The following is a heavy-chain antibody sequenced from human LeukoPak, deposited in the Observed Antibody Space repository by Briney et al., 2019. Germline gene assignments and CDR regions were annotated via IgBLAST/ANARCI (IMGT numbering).Heavy chain of an antibody. Sequence: SETLSLTCAVYGGSFSGYYWSWIRQPPGMGLEWIGEINHSGSTNYNPSLKSRVTISGDTSKNQFSLKLSSVTAADTAVYYCARSHSSRRYYYYYMDVWGKGTMVTVSS. D-gene: IGHD6-13*01. J-gene: IGHJ6*03. CDR2: INHSGST. CDR1: GGSFSGYY. V-gene: IGHV4-34*01. CDR3: ARSHSSRRYYYYYMDV.